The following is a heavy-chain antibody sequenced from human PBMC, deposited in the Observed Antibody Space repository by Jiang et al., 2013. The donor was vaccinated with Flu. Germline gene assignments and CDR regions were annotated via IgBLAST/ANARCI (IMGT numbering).Heavy chain of an antibody. CDR1: GFTVSSNY. CDR2: IYSGGST. CDR3: ARDRRYSSGGPYGMDV. D-gene: IGHD6-19*01. V-gene: IGHV3-53*04. Sequence: VQLLESGGGLVQPGGSLRLSCAASGFTVSSNYMSWVRQAPGKGLEWVSVIYSGGSTYYADSVKGRFTISRHNSKNTLYLQMNSLRAEDTAVYYCARDRRYSSGGPYGMDVWGQGTTVTVSS. J-gene: IGHJ6*02.